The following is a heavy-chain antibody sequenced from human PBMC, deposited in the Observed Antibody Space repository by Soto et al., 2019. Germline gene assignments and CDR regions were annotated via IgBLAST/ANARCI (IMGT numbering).Heavy chain of an antibody. Sequence: ASVKVSCKASGFTFITYDFSWVRQSSGQGLEWVGWMNPNNGNAGFAQKFRGRINMTRNTSISTAYLELSSLRSDDSAVYFCARRKERSGPYYLDLWGQGTQVTVS. D-gene: IGHD6-25*01. J-gene: IGHJ4*02. CDR3: ARRKERSGPYYLDL. V-gene: IGHV1-8*01. CDR2: MNPNNGNA. CDR1: GFTFITYD.